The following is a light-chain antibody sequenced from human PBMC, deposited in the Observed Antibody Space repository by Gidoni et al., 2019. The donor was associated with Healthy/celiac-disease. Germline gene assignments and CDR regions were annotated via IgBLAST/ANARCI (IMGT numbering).Light chain of an antibody. CDR2: GAS. Sequence: EIVMTQSPATLSVSPGERATLSCRASQSVSSNLAWYQQKPGQAPRLLIYGASTRATGIPARFSGSGSGTEFTLTISSLQSEDFAVYYCQQYNNWPPRFXQXTKVXIK. CDR3: QQYNNWPPR. V-gene: IGKV3-15*01. J-gene: IGKJ1*01. CDR1: QSVSSN.